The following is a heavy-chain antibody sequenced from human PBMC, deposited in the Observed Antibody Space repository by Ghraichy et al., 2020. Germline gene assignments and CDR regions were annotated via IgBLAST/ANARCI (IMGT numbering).Heavy chain of an antibody. V-gene: IGHV3-48*02. J-gene: IGHJ4*02. CDR3: SRDSESTGGNLIFHY. D-gene: IGHD4-23*01. CDR1: GFTFSNFA. Sequence: GGSLRLSCAASGFTFSNFALNWVRQAPGKGLEWISYIRTSSDIYYADSVKGRFTITRDNAKTSLYLQMNSLRDEDTALYYCSRDSESTGGNLIFHYWGQGTVVIVS. CDR2: IRTSSDI.